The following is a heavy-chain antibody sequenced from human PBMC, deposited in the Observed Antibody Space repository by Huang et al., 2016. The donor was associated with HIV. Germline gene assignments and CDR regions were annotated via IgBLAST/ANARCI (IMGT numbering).Heavy chain of an antibody. V-gene: IGHV3-30*02. CDR2: IRYDGRNK. CDR3: AKGRGLAAAPDWYFDL. D-gene: IGHD6-13*01. CDR1: GFSFTDYG. Sequence: QVQLVESGGGVVQPGGSLILSCTASGFSFTDYGMHGVSQAPGRGREGGELIRYDGRNKYDADSVKGRFTISRDNSKNTLYLQMSSQRAEDTAVYYCAKGRGLAAAPDWYFDLWGRGTLVTVSS. J-gene: IGHJ2*01.